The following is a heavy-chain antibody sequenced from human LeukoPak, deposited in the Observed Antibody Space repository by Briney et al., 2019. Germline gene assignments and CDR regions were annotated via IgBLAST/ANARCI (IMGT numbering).Heavy chain of an antibody. CDR3: VRDPSYGSSWYYYMDV. Sequence: GGSLRLSCAASEFTFVRYAMNWVRQAPGKGLEWVSYISSSSFKIGYADSVKGRFTISRDNSKNPLYLQMDSLRVEDTAVYYCVRDPSYGSSWYYYMDVWGKGTTVTVSS. V-gene: IGHV3-48*04. CDR2: ISSSSFKI. J-gene: IGHJ6*03. D-gene: IGHD6-13*01. CDR1: EFTFVRYA.